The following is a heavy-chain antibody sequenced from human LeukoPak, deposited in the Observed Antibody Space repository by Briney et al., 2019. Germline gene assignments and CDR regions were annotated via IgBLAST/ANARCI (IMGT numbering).Heavy chain of an antibody. D-gene: IGHD2-2*02. V-gene: IGHV1-69*02. J-gene: IGHJ5*02. CDR1: GGTFSSYT. CDR2: IIPILGIA. CDR3: AAEGDIVVVPAAISRYNWFDP. Sequence: ASVKVSCKASGGTFSSYTISWVRQAPGQGLEWMGRIIPILGIANYAQKFRGRVTITADKSTSTAYMELSSLRSEDTAVYYCAAEGDIVVVPAAISRYNWFDPWGQGTLVTVSS.